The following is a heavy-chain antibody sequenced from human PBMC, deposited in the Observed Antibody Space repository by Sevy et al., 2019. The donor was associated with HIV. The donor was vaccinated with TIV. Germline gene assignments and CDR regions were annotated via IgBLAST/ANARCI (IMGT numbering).Heavy chain of an antibody. CDR3: ARGLAALPGYYYGMDV. CDR2: ISSSSSPI. CDR1: GFTFSSYT. Sequence: GSLRLSCAASGFTFSSYTMKWVRQAPGKGLEWVSYISSSSSPIYYADSVKGRFTISRDNAKKSLYLQMDSLRDEDTAIYYCARGLAALPGYYYGMDVWGQGTTVIVSS. D-gene: IGHD6-6*01. V-gene: IGHV3-48*02. J-gene: IGHJ6*02.